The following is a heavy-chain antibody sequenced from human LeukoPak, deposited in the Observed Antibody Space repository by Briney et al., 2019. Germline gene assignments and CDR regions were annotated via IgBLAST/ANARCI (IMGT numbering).Heavy chain of an antibody. CDR3: ARGIAAAGTGY. CDR1: GYSISGGYY. V-gene: IGHV4-38-2*01. Sequence: SETLSLTCAVSGYSISGGYYWGWIRQPPGKGLEWIGSIYHSGSTYYNPSLKSRVTISVDTSKNQFSLKLSSVTAADTAVYYCARGIAAAGTGYWGQGTLVTVSS. D-gene: IGHD6-13*01. CDR2: IYHSGST. J-gene: IGHJ4*02.